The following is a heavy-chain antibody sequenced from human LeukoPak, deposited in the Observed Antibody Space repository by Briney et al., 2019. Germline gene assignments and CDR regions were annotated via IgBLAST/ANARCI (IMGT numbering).Heavy chain of an antibody. CDR2: LSGSGGST. D-gene: IGHD5-18*01. V-gene: IGHV3-23*01. Sequence: PGGSLRLSCAASGFTFRNYAMGCVRQAPGKGLEWVSGLSGSGGSTYYADSVKGRFTISRDTSKNTLFLQMNSLRAEDTAVYFCAKTGPIQLWPYYFDYWGQGTLVTVSS. CDR3: AKTGPIQLWPYYFDY. CDR1: GFTFRNYA. J-gene: IGHJ4*02.